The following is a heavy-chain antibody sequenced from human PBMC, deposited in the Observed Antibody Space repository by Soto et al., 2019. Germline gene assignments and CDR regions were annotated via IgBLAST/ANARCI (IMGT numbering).Heavy chain of an antibody. CDR1: GYTFSTYG. V-gene: IGHV1-18*01. CDR2: IGADNGDT. J-gene: IGHJ5*02. D-gene: IGHD3-3*01. CDR3: ARDWTGAEGFDP. Sequence: QVQLVQSGAEVKKPGASVKVSCKASGYTFSTYGFSWVRQAPGQGLEGMGWIGADNGDTNYAQTFQGRVTMTTDTSTTTSYMELRSLTSDDTAVYFCARDWTGAEGFDPWGQGTLVTVSS.